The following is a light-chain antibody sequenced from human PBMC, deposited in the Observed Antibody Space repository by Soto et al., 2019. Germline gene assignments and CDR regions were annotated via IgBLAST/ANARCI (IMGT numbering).Light chain of an antibody. V-gene: IGKV3-20*01. CDR1: QSVTTN. CDR2: GAS. J-gene: IGKJ1*01. Sequence: VVTQNTTTLSVSPGERVTFSCRASQSVTTNLAWYQQKPGQAPRLLIYGASSRATGIPDRFSGSGSGTDFTLTISRLEPEDFAVYYCQEYAGSPRPFGQGSKVDIK. CDR3: QEYAGSPRP.